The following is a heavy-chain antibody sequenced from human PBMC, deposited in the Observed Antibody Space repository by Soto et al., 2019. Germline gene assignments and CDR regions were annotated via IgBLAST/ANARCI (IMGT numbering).Heavy chain of an antibody. J-gene: IGHJ3*02. CDR1: GFASSSNA. Sequence: EVQVAESGGGLVQPGGSLRLSCAASGFASSSNAMNWVRQAPGKGLEWISYISNGSRSIYYADSVKGRFTISRDNAKTSLYLQMNSLRAEDTAVYYCARGRRTCSSTICPFAAFDMRGQGTVVTVSS. CDR3: ARGRRTCSSTICPFAAFDM. D-gene: IGHD2-2*01. CDR2: ISNGSRSI. V-gene: IGHV3-48*01.